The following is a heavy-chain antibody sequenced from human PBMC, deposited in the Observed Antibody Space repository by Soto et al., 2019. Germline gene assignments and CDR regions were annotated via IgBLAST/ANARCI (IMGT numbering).Heavy chain of an antibody. Sequence: PGLSLRLSCAGSVFTFSSYSMIWGRQAPGKGLEWVSTISGSDGSTYYADFVKGRFTISRDNSKNTLYFQMDSLRAEDTAVYFCARRDLGGFEPWGQGTLVTVSS. CDR3: ARRDLGGFEP. CDR1: VFTFSSYS. CDR2: ISGSDGST. V-gene: IGHV3-23*01. J-gene: IGHJ5*02. D-gene: IGHD3-10*01.